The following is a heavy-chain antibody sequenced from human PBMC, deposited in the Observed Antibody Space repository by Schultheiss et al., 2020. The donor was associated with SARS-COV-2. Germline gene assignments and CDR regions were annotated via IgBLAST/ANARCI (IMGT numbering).Heavy chain of an antibody. J-gene: IGHJ6*02. D-gene: IGHD3-3*01. CDR3: ARDIKGDYDFWSGSAGSYGMDV. CDR2: IYHSGST. Sequence: GSLRLSCAASGFTFSSYAMSWIRQPPGKGLEWIGEIYHSGSTNYNPSLKSRVTISVDTSKNQFSLKLSSVTAADTAVYYCARDIKGDYDFWSGSAGSYGMDVWGQGTTVTVSS. CDR1: GFTFSSYA. V-gene: IGHV4-59*01.